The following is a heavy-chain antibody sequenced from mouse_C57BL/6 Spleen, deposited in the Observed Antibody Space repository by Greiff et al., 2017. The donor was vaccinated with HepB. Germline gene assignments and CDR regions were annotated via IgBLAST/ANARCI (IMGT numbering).Heavy chain of an antibody. Sequence: VQLQQSGPELVKPGASVKISCKASGYSFTDYNMNWVKQSNGKSLEWIGDINPNNGGTSYNQKFKGKATLTVDKSSSTAYMELRSLTSEDSAVYYCARGGYGYYAMDYWGQGTSVTVSS. CDR1: GYSFTDYN. V-gene: IGHV1-18*01. D-gene: IGHD2-10*02. CDR2: INPNNGGT. J-gene: IGHJ4*01. CDR3: ARGGYGYYAMDY.